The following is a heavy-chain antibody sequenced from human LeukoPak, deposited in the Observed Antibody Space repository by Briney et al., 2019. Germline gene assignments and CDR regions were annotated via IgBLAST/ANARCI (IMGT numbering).Heavy chain of an antibody. CDR2: IYYSGST. CDR3: ASDAGDSGSFLY. CDR1: GGSISSSSYY. J-gene: IGHJ4*02. D-gene: IGHD1-26*01. V-gene: IGHV4-39*07. Sequence: SETLSLTCTVSGGSISSSSYYWGWIRQPPGKGLEWIGSIYYSGSTYYNPSLKSRVTISVDTSKNQFSLKLSSVTAADTAVYYCASDAGDSGSFLYWGQGTLVTVSS.